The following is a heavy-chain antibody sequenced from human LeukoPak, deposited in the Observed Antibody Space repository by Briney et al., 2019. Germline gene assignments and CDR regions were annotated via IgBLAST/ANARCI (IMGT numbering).Heavy chain of an antibody. Sequence: PGGSLRLSCAASGLTFSSYAMSWVRQAPGEGREWVSAISGSGDSTYYADCVKGRFNIPRENSKITLYLQMNSLRAEDTAVYYCAKDHAGGFFDYWGQGTLVTVSS. CDR1: GLTFSSYA. D-gene: IGHD4-23*01. CDR2: ISGSGDST. J-gene: IGHJ4*02. V-gene: IGHV3-23*01. CDR3: AKDHAGGFFDY.